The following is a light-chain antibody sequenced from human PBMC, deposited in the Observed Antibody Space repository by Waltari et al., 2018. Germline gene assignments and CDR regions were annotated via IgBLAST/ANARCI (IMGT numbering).Light chain of an antibody. Sequence: EIVLTQSPATLSLSPGERATLSCRASESITSDLGWYQQRPGQAPRLVISDASSRATDIPARFSGSGSGTDFTLTISSLEPEDFATYYCQQRHSWPRTFGQGTRLEV. V-gene: IGKV3-11*01. CDR1: ESITSD. J-gene: IGKJ1*01. CDR3: QQRHSWPRT. CDR2: DAS.